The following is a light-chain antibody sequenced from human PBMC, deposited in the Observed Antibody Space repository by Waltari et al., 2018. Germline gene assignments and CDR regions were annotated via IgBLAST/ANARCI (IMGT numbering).Light chain of an antibody. Sequence: EIVLTQSPGTLSLSPGERATLSCRASQSVTSSYLAWYLQKPGQAPRLLIYGASSRATGIPVRFSGSGSGTDFTLTISRLEPEDFAVYYCHQYGSSPETFGQGTKLEIK. CDR2: GAS. CDR1: QSVTSSY. V-gene: IGKV3-20*01. CDR3: HQYGSSPET. J-gene: IGKJ1*01.